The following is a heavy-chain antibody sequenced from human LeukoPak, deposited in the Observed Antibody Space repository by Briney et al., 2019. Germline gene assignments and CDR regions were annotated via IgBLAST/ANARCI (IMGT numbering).Heavy chain of an antibody. CDR2: IWFDGSNK. V-gene: IGHV3-33*01. CDR3: AREDSSGYRSFDY. D-gene: IGHD3-22*01. CDR1: GFTFSSYG. J-gene: IGHJ4*02. Sequence: PGRSLRLSCAASGFTFSSYGIHWVRQAPGKGLEWVAVIWFDGSNKYYADSVKGRFTISRDNSNNTLYLQMNSLRAEDTAVYYCAREDSSGYRSFDYWGQGTLVTVSS.